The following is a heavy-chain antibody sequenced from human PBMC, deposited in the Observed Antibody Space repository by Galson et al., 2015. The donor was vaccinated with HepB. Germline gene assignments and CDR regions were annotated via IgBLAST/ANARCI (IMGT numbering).Heavy chain of an antibody. Sequence: SLRLSCAASGFTVSSNYMSWVRQAPGKGLEWVSVIYSGGSTYYADSVKGRFTISRDNSKNTLYLQMNSPRVEDTAVYYCASTSHCSSTSCYTGFDYWGQGTLVTVSS. D-gene: IGHD2-2*02. CDR1: GFTVSSNY. CDR3: ASTSHCSSTSCYTGFDY. V-gene: IGHV3-53*01. J-gene: IGHJ4*02. CDR2: IYSGGST.